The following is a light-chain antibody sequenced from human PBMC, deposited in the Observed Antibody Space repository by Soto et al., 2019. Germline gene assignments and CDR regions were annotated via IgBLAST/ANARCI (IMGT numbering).Light chain of an antibody. J-gene: IGKJ5*01. V-gene: IGKV3-11*01. CDR2: DAS. CDR3: QQYDNWLPT. CDR1: QSVSSY. Sequence: EIVLTQSPATLSLSPGARATLSCRASQSVSSYLAWYQQKPGQAPRLLIYDASNRATGIPARFSGSGSGTDFTLTISSLQSEDFAVYYCQQYDNWLPTFGQGTRLESK.